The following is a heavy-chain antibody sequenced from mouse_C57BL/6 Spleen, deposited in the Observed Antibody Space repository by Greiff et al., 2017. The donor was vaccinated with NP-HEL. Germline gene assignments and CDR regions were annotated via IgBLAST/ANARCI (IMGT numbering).Heavy chain of an antibody. V-gene: IGHV1-69*01. CDR2: IDPSDSFT. D-gene: IGHD1-1*01. CDR1: GYTFTSYW. Sequence: VQLQQPGAELVMPGASVKLSCKASGYTFTSYWMHWVKQRPGQGLEWVGEIDPSDSFTNYNQKFKGKSTLTVDQSSSTAYMQLSSLTSEDSAVYYCARKGITTVKDYFDYWGQGTTLTVSS. CDR3: ARKGITTVKDYFDY. J-gene: IGHJ2*01.